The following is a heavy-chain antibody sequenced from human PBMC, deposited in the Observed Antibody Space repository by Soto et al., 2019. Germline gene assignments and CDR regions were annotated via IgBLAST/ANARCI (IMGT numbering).Heavy chain of an antibody. J-gene: IGHJ4*02. CDR1: GFTFSDHY. Sequence: EVQLAESGGGLVQPGGSLRLSCAASGFTFSDHYMHCVRQAPGKGLEWVGRSIDKVHMDTTDYAASVKGRFTISRGYSDNSLYLQMNSLKTEDTAVYYCARGVVSTGYFDYWGQGPLVTVSS. D-gene: IGHD5-12*01. V-gene: IGHV3-72*01. CDR2: SIDKVHMDTT. CDR3: ARGVVSTGYFDY.